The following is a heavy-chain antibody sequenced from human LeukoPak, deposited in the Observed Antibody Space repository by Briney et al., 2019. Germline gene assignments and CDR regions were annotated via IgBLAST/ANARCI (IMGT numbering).Heavy chain of an antibody. D-gene: IGHD2-2*01. J-gene: IGHJ6*03. CDR2: INPSSGGT. Sequence: EASVKVSCKAPGYTFTSYGISWVRQAPGQGLEWMGWINPSSGGTNYAQKFQGRVTMTRDTSISTAYMELSRLRSDDTAVYYCARGGYCSSTSCLRGYYYYMDVWGKGTTVTVSS. CDR3: ARGGYCSSTSCLRGYYYYMDV. V-gene: IGHV1-2*02. CDR1: GYTFTSYG.